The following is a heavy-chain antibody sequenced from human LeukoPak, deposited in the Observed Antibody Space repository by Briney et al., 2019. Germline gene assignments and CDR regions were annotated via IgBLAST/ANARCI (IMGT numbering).Heavy chain of an antibody. CDR1: GGSFSGYY. J-gene: IGHJ6*02. D-gene: IGHD3-22*01. CDR3: ARLAYDSSGYYYYYGMDV. CDR2: INHSGST. V-gene: IGHV4-34*01. Sequence: SETLSLTCAVYGGSFSGYYWSWIRQPPGKGLEWIGEINHSGSTNYNPSLKSRVTISVDTSKNQFSLKLSSVTAADTAVYYCARLAYDSSGYYYYYGMDVWGQGTTVTVSS.